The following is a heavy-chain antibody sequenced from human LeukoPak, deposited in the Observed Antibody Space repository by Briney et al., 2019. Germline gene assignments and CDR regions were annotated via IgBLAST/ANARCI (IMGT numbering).Heavy chain of an antibody. CDR2: VYYSGSN. Sequence: SETLSLTCTVSGGPINGYYWSWIRQPPGKGLEWTGYVYYSGSNSYNPSLKSRVSLSVDTSKNQFSLRLTSVTAADTAVYYCARSRSGSYSYFEDWGQGTLVTVSS. CDR3: ARSRSGSYSYFED. D-gene: IGHD1-26*01. J-gene: IGHJ4*02. CDR1: GGPINGYY. V-gene: IGHV4-59*01.